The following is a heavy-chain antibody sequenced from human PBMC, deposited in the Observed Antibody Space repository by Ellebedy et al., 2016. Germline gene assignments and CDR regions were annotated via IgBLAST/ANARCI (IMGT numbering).Heavy chain of an antibody. Sequence: GESLKISCAASGFTFSSYAMSWVRQAPGKGLEWVSAISGSGGSTYYADSVKGRFTISRDNSKNTLYLQMNSLGAEDTAVYYCAKGVDTAMPYGNYWGQGTLVTVSS. V-gene: IGHV3-23*01. CDR1: GFTFSSYA. CDR3: AKGVDTAMPYGNY. CDR2: ISGSGGST. J-gene: IGHJ4*02. D-gene: IGHD5-18*01.